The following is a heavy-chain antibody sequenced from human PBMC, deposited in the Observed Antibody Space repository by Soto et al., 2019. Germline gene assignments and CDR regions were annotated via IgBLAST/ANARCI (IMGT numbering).Heavy chain of an antibody. CDR1: ADTFTTYD. Sequence: GXSGKVSCEASADTFTTYDINWVRQATGHGLEWMGWINPNSGNIGYAQRFQGRVTMTRDTAIRTAYMEVSSLRSDDTAVYYCARGRASGSYYLLDYWGQGTLVTVSS. D-gene: IGHD3-10*01. J-gene: IGHJ4*02. CDR2: INPNSGNI. CDR3: ARGRASGSYYLLDY. V-gene: IGHV1-8*01.